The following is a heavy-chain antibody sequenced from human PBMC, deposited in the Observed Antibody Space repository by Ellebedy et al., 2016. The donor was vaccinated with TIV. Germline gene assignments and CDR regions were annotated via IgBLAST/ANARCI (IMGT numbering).Heavy chain of an antibody. J-gene: IGHJ3*02. CDR3: AKDSRFPDDVFDM. CDR2: ISWNSGSI. CDR1: GFTFDDYA. Sequence: SLKISXAASGFTFDDYAMHWVRQAPGKGLEWVSGISWNSGSIGYADSVKGRFTISRDNAKNSLYLQMNSLRAEDTAVYHCAKDSRFPDDVFDMWGQGTMVTVSS. V-gene: IGHV3-9*01. D-gene: IGHD3-3*01.